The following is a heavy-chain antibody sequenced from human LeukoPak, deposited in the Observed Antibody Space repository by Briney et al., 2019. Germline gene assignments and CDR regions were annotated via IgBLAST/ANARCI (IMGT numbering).Heavy chain of an antibody. D-gene: IGHD3-22*01. CDR2: ISGSGGST. CDR1: GFTFSSYA. CDR3: AKDLYDSSGPPDAFDI. V-gene: IGHV3-23*01. Sequence: GGSLRLSCAASGFTFSSYAMSWVRQAPGKGLEWVSAISGSGGSTYYADSVKGRFTISRDNSKNTLYLQMNSLRAGDTAVYYCAKDLYDSSGPPDAFDIWGQGTMVTVSS. J-gene: IGHJ3*02.